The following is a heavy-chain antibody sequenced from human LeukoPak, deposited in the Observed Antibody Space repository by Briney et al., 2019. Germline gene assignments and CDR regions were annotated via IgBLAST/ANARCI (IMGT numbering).Heavy chain of an antibody. Sequence: SETLSLTCAVYGGSFSGYYWSWIRQPPGKGLEWIGEINHSGSTNYNPSLKSRVTISVDTSKNQFSLKLSSVTAADTAVYYCARDSVSSSGWNPFDYWGQGTLVTVSS. CDR2: INHSGST. V-gene: IGHV4-34*01. J-gene: IGHJ4*02. CDR1: GGSFSGYY. CDR3: ARDSVSSSGWNPFDY. D-gene: IGHD6-19*01.